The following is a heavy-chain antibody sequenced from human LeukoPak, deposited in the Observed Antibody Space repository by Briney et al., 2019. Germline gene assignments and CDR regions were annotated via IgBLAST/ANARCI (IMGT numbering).Heavy chain of an antibody. CDR1: GGSISSGDYS. CDR2: IYYSGST. CDR3: ARGTARIAAY. J-gene: IGHJ4*02. V-gene: IGHV4-61*08. D-gene: IGHD6-13*01. Sequence: PSETLSLTCAVSGGSISSGDYSWNWIRQAPGKGLEWIGYIYYSGSTDYNPSLKSRVTISVDTSKNQFSLKLSSVTAADTAVYYCARGTARIAAYWGQGTLVTVSS.